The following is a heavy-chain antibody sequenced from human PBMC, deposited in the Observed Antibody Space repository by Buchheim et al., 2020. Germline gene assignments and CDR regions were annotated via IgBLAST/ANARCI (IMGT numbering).Heavy chain of an antibody. CDR1: GFTFSNFA. J-gene: IGHJ3*02. Sequence: EVQLLESGGGLVQTGGSLRLYCAASGFTFSNFAMGWVRQGPGKGLEWVSAISGSGDSTFYADSVKGRFTLSRDSSKNTLSLQMNSLRAEDTAVYYCAKDPNYYDNTYAFDIWGQGT. CDR3: AKDPNYYDNTYAFDI. CDR2: ISGSGDST. D-gene: IGHD3-22*01. V-gene: IGHV3-23*01.